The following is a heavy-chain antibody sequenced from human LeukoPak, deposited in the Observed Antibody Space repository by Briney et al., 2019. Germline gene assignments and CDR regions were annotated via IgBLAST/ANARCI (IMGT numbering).Heavy chain of an antibody. CDR1: GGSISSYY. J-gene: IGHJ3*02. CDR3: ARGGGYSYGYAFDI. Sequence: SETLSLTCTVSGGSISSYYWSWIRQPPGKGLEWIGYIYYSGSTNYNPSLKSRVTISVDTSKNQFSLRLSSVTAADTAVYYCARGGGYSYGYAFDIWGQGTMVTVSS. CDR2: IYYSGST. V-gene: IGHV4-59*01. D-gene: IGHD5-18*01.